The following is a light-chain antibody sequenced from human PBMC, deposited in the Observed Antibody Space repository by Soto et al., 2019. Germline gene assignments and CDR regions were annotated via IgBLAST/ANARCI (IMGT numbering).Light chain of an antibody. CDR1: ESIRNNY. V-gene: IGKV3-20*01. Sequence: EIVLTQSPGTLSLSPGERATLSCRASESIRNNYLAWYQQKPGQAPRLLISAASSRATGIPDRFSGSGSGTDFTLSISTVEPEDFAVYYCQQYGYSKTFGQGTKVEIK. CDR3: QQYGYSKT. J-gene: IGKJ1*01. CDR2: AAS.